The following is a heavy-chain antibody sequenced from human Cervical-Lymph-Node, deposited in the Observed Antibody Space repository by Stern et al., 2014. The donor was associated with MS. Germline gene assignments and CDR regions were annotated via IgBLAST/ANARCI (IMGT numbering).Heavy chain of an antibody. V-gene: IGHV3-30*01. D-gene: IGHD3-10*01. CDR3: XXXRRNGSGXXXXXXX. CDR1: GFTFSSYA. CDR2: ISYDGSNK. J-gene: IGHJ2*01. Sequence: MQLXXXGGGVVQPGRSLRLSCAASGFTFSSYAMHWVRQAPGKGLEGVAVISYDGSNKYYADSVKGRFTISRDNSKNTLYLQMXXXRAEXXXXXXXXXXRRNGSGXXXXXXXWG.